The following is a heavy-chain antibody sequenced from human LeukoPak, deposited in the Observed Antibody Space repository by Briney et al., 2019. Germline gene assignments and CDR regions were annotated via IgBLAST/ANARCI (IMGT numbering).Heavy chain of an antibody. J-gene: IGHJ4*02. CDR3: AKGGYCSDTICYWGSFDY. CDR2: INSDARAI. V-gene: IGHV3-74*01. Sequence: PGGSLRLSCEVSGFTFSNYWMHWVRQAPGEGLVWVSRINSDARAIDYADSVKGRFSISRDNSKNTLYLQMNSLRAEDTAVYYCAKGGYCSDTICYWGSFDYWGQGTLVTVSS. D-gene: IGHD2-2*01. CDR1: GFTFSNYW.